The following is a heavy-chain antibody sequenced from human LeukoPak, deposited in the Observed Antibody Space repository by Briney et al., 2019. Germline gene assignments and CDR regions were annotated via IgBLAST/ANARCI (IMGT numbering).Heavy chain of an antibody. V-gene: IGHV1-24*01. CDR1: GYALTELS. J-gene: IGHJ6*02. CDR2: FDPEDGKT. CDR3: ATGYLVAAGLMDV. Sequence: ASVKVSCKVSGYALTELSMFWVRQAPGKGLEWMGSFDPEDGKTVYAQKFQGRVTMTEDTSTDTTYMELSSLRSEDTAVYYCATGYLVAAGLMDVWGQGTTVTVSS. D-gene: IGHD6-13*01.